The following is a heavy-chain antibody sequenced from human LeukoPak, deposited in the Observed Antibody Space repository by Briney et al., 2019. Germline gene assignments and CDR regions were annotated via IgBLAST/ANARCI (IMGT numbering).Heavy chain of an antibody. D-gene: IGHD2-15*01. CDR3: ARVKRVDRHYYYYYGMDV. CDR2: INHSGST. Sequence: SETLSLTCAVYGGSFSGYYWSWIRQPPGRGLEWIGEINHSGSTNYNPSLKSRVTISVDTSKNQFSLKLSSVTAADTAVYYCARVKRVDRHYYYYYGMDVWGQGTTVTVSS. J-gene: IGHJ6*02. CDR1: GGSFSGYY. V-gene: IGHV4-34*01.